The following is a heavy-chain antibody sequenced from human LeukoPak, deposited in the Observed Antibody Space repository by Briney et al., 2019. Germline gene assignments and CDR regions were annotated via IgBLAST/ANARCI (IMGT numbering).Heavy chain of an antibody. J-gene: IGHJ5*02. CDR2: IHYSGST. D-gene: IGHD2-15*01. CDR3: ARVVVAAARVVVRWFDP. CDR1: GDSISSYY. Sequence: SETLSLTCTVSGDSISSYYWSWIRQPPGKGLEWIGYIHYSGSTTYNPSHESRVTISLDTSKNRFSLKLTSVTAADTAVYYCARVVVAAARVVVRWFDPWGQGTLVTVSS. V-gene: IGHV4-59*01.